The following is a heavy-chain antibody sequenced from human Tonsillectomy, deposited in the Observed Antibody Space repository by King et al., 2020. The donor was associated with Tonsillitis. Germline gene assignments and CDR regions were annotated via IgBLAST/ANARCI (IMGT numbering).Heavy chain of an antibody. J-gene: IGHJ4*02. CDR1: GYDFNSYG. Sequence: QLVQSGAEVKKPGASVKVSCKASGYDFNSYGISWVRQAPGQGLEWMGWITAYNGDTNYAQKARGRVTMTTDTSTSIAYMEVRSLTSDDTAMYYCARLGDWRFSGSSGHYPLDYWGQGTLVTVSS. CDR2: ITAYNGDT. V-gene: IGHV1-18*04. CDR3: ARLGDWRFSGSSGHYPLDY. D-gene: IGHD3-22*01.